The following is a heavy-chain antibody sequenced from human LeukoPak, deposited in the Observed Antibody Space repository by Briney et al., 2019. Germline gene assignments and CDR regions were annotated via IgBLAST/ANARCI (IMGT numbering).Heavy chain of an antibody. D-gene: IGHD6-6*01. CDR2: INPNSGGT. CDR3: ARADNSSSRYYYYYMDV. J-gene: IGHJ6*03. Sequence: ASVKVSCKASGYTFTGYYMHWVRQAPGQGLEWMGWINPNSGGTNYAQKFQGRVTITTDESTSTAYMELSSLRSEDTAVYYCARADNSSSRYYYYYMDVWGKGTTVTVSS. CDR1: GYTFTGYY. V-gene: IGHV1-2*02.